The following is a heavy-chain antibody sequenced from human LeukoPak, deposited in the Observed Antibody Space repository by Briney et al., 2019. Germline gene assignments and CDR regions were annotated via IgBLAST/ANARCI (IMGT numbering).Heavy chain of an antibody. Sequence: GESLKISCKGSGYSFTSYWIGWVRQMPGKGLEWIGIIYPGDSDTRYSPSFQGQVTISADKSISTAYLQWSSLKASDTAMYYCARTSYYYGSGSYYIGWFDPWGQGTLVTVSS. D-gene: IGHD3-10*01. CDR1: GYSFTSYW. CDR3: ARTSYYYGSGSYYIGWFDP. CDR2: IYPGDSDT. V-gene: IGHV5-51*01. J-gene: IGHJ5*02.